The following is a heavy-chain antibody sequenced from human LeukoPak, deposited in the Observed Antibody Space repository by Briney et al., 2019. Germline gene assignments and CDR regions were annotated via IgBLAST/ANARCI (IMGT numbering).Heavy chain of an antibody. D-gene: IGHD3-22*01. CDR2: ISGSGGST. CDR1: GSTFSSYA. V-gene: IGHV3-23*01. CDR3: AKDLGESRRITMIVVVTAPDY. J-gene: IGHJ4*02. Sequence: GGSLRLSCAASGSTFSSYAMSWVRQAPGKGLEWVSAISGSGGSTYYADSVKGRFTISRDNSKNTLYLQMNSLRAEDTAVYYCAKDLGESRRITMIVVVTAPDYWGQGTLVTVSS.